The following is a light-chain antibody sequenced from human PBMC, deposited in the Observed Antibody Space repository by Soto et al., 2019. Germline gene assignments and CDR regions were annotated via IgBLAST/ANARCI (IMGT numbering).Light chain of an antibody. CDR2: AAS. CDR1: QTISSW. V-gene: IGKV1-39*01. J-gene: IGKJ1*01. Sequence: TQSPATLSGALGDRVAITCRASQTISSWLAWYQQKPGKAPKLLIYAASSLQSGVPSRFSGSGSGTDFTLTISSLQPEDFATYYCQQSYSTPRTFGQGTKVDIK. CDR3: QQSYSTPRT.